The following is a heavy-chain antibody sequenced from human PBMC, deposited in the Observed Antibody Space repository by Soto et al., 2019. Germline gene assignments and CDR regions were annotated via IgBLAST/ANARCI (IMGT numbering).Heavy chain of an antibody. J-gene: IGHJ4*02. V-gene: IGHV4-4*07. D-gene: IGHD5-12*01. CDR3: VRGRSYSVYDV. Sequence: SETLSLTCTVSGGSISGHSWIWIRQPAGKGLEWVGHIYPSGSTSYNPSLKSRVTMSLDTSNNQFFLNLTSVTTADTAVFFCVRGRSYSVYDVWGPGILVTVS. CDR2: IYPSGST. CDR1: GGSISGHS.